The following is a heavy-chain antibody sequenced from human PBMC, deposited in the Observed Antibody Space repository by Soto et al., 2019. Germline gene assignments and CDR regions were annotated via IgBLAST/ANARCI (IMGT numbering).Heavy chain of an antibody. D-gene: IGHD3-10*01. CDR3: ARQAYYGSGTYYSDA. CDR1: GYIFISFW. V-gene: IGHV5-51*01. Sequence: ESLKISCETSGYIFISFWIAWVRQMPGKGLEWMGLIYPCDSETTYSPAFQGQVTISVDRSTKTAYLQWRSLKASDTAMYYCARQAYYGSGTYYSDAWGQVTLVTVAS. CDR2: IYPCDSET. J-gene: IGHJ5*02.